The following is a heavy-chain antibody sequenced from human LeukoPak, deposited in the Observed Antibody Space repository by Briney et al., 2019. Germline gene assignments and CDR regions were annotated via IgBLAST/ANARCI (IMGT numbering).Heavy chain of an antibody. Sequence: ASVKVSCKASGYTFTSYYMHWVRQAPGQGLEWMGIINPSGGSTSYAQKFQGRVTMTEDTSTDTAYMELSSLRSEDTAVYYCATSYSSSWYPDYWGQGTLVTVSS. V-gene: IGHV1-46*01. J-gene: IGHJ4*02. CDR1: GYTFTSYY. CDR3: ATSYSSSWYPDY. CDR2: INPSGGST. D-gene: IGHD6-13*01.